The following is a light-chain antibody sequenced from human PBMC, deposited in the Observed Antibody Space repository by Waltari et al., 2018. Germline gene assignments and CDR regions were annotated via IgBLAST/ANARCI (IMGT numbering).Light chain of an antibody. CDR2: EYN. CDR1: ALPKKS. Sequence: SFELTQPPSVSVSPGQTARVTFPGGALPKKSPYWYQQKSGQAPVLVIYEYNTRPSGXXXXXXGYSSGTMATLTINEAQVEDEADYYCYSTYSNGNKGIFGPGTKVTVL. CDR3: YSTYSNGNKGI. V-gene: IGLV3-10*01. J-gene: IGLJ1*01.